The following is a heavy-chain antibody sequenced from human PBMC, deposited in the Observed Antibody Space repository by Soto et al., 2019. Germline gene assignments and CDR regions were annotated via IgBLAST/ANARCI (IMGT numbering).Heavy chain of an antibody. D-gene: IGHD3-22*01. V-gene: IGHV1-69*13. CDR1: GGTFSSYA. Sequence: ASVKVSCRASGGTFSSYAISWVRQAPGQGLEWMGGIIPIFGTTRNAQKFQGRVTSSADESTSTVYMELSRLTSEDTALYYCARNHYYDSSGYYYFDYWGQGTPVTVSS. J-gene: IGHJ4*02. CDR3: ARNHYYDSSGYYYFDY. CDR2: IIPIFGTT.